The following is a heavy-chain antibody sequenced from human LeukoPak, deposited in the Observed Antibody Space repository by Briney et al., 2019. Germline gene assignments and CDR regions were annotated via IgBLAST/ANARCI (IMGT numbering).Heavy chain of an antibody. Sequence: PGGSLRLSCAASGFTFSSYEMNWARQAPGKGLEWVSYISSSGSTIYYADSVKGRFTISRDNAKNSLYLQMNSLRAEDTAVYYCARAQEGSYYSHYFDYWGQGTLVTVSS. V-gene: IGHV3-48*03. D-gene: IGHD1-26*01. CDR2: ISSSGSTI. J-gene: IGHJ4*02. CDR1: GFTFSSYE. CDR3: ARAQEGSYYSHYFDY.